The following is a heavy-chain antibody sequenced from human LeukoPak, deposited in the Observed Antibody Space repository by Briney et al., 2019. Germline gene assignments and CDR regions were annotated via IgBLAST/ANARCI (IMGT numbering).Heavy chain of an antibody. CDR1: GGSISDFY. Sequence: SETLSLTCTVSGGSISDFYWRWVRQPPGKGLEWIGYIYHNGSTNYNPSLKSRVTISVDTSKNQFSLKLSSVTAADTAVYYCARLIAAAGFDYWGQGTLVTVSS. D-gene: IGHD6-13*01. CDR3: ARLIAAAGFDY. CDR2: IYHNGST. V-gene: IGHV4-59*12. J-gene: IGHJ4*02.